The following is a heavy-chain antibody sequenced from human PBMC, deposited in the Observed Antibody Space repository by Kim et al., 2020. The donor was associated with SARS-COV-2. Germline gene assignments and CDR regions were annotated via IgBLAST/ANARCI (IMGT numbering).Heavy chain of an antibody. Sequence: GSLRLSCAASGFTFSNYWMHWVRQAPGKGLVWVSRINSDGSSTTYADSVKGRFTISRDNAKNTLYLQMNSLRAEDTAVYYCARGSSGSYPRAFDVWGQGTMVTVSS. D-gene: IGHD1-26*01. J-gene: IGHJ3*01. V-gene: IGHV3-74*03. CDR2: INSDGSST. CDR3: ARGSSGSYPRAFDV. CDR1: GFTFSNYW.